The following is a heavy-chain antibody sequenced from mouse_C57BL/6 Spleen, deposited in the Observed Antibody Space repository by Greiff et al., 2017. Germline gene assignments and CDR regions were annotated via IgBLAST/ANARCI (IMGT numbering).Heavy chain of an antibody. V-gene: IGHV2-2*01. CDR2: IWSGGST. Sequence: QVQLKQSGPGLVQPSQSLSITCTVSGFSFTSYGVHWVRQSPGKGLEWLGVIWSGGSTDYNAAFISRLSICKNNSRIHDFFIMSSLQADDAAIYYCSSMVTTGAYWGQGTLVTVSA. D-gene: IGHD2-2*01. CDR1: GFSFTSYG. J-gene: IGHJ3*01. CDR3: SSMVTTGAY.